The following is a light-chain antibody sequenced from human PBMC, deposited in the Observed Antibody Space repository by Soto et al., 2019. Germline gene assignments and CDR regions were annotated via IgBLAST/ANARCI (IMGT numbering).Light chain of an antibody. Sequence: QSALTQPASVSGSPGQSITISCAGTSSDVGAYNYVSWYQQHPGNAPKLVIYDVTNRPSGVSNRFSGSKSGNTASLTISGLQAEDEADYYCSSYTSRSTDVFGTATKVTVL. CDR3: SSYTSRSTDV. J-gene: IGLJ1*01. V-gene: IGLV2-14*03. CDR2: DVT. CDR1: SSDVGAYNY.